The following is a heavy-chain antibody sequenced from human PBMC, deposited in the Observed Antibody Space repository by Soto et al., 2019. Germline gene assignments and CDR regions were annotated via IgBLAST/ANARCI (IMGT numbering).Heavy chain of an antibody. CDR2: ISAYNGNT. Sequence: QVHLVQSGGEVKKPGASVKVSCKASGYRFTSSGFTWVRQAPGQGLEWMGWISAYNGNTLYAQKFKGRVTMTTDTSTSTAYMEMGSLRSADTAVYYCATDPYCGSAPGCSALDAWGQGTTVTVSS. CDR3: ATDPYCGSAPGCSALDA. CDR1: GYRFTSSG. J-gene: IGHJ6*02. D-gene: IGHD2-21*01. V-gene: IGHV1-18*04.